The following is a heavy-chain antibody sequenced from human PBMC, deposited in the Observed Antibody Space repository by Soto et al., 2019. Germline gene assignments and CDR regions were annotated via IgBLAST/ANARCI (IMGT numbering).Heavy chain of an antibody. CDR2: IYPGDSDT. V-gene: IGHV5-51*01. D-gene: IGHD5-12*01. CDR3: ARHRVVYSRPGAFAI. Sequence: PGESLKICCKGSGYSFTSYWIGWVRQMPGKGLEWMGIIYPGDSDTRYSPSFQGQVTISADKSISTAYLQWSSLKASDTAMYYCARHRVVYSRPGAFAIWGQGTMVTVSS. J-gene: IGHJ3*02. CDR1: GYSFTSYW.